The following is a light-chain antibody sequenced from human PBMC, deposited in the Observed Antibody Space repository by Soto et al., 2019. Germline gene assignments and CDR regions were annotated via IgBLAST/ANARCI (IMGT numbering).Light chain of an antibody. Sequence: DLQMTQSPYTLSASVGDRVTITCRASQSLRGWLASYQQKPGKAPNLLIYAASRLKSGVPSRFSGRGSGTEFTLTITILQPDDFASYYCHQYNSFSPWTFGQGT. CDR1: QSLRGW. J-gene: IGKJ1*01. CDR3: HQYNSFSPWT. V-gene: IGKV1-5*01. CDR2: AAS.